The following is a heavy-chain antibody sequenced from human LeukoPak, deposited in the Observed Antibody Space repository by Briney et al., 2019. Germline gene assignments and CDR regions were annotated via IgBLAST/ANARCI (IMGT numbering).Heavy chain of an antibody. Sequence: GASVKVSRKPSRYTFTSYYIHWVPPAPEQGLEWMGIINPSRGSTSYAQKFQSRVTMTSDTSTSTIYMELSSLRSEDTAVYYCASSIRDSSSWYGGDSSGPGDYWGQGTLVTVSS. CDR1: RYTFTSYY. CDR2: INPSRGST. CDR3: ASSIRDSSSWYGGDSSGPGDY. V-gene: IGHV1-46*01. J-gene: IGHJ4*02. D-gene: IGHD6-13*01.